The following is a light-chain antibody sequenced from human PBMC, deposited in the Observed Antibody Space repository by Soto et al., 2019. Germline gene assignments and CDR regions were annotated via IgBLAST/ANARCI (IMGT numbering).Light chain of an antibody. CDR2: WAS. J-gene: IGKJ4*01. Sequence: DIVMTQSPDSLAVSLGERATINCKSSQSVLYSSNNKNYLAWYQQKPGQPPKLLIYWASTRESGVPDRFSGSGSGTDFTLTISSLQAEDVACYYCQQYYSTPLTFGGGTKVEIK. CDR3: QQYYSTPLT. V-gene: IGKV4-1*01. CDR1: QSVLYSSNNKNY.